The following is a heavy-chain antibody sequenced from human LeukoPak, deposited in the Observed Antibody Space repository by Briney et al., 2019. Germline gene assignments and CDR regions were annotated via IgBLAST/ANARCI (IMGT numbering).Heavy chain of an antibody. V-gene: IGHV3-48*01. D-gene: IGHD5-18*01. CDR2: ISSSSSTI. CDR3: AKASRFGYSYGSREYFYYMDV. CDR1: GFTFSSYS. Sequence: TGGSLRLSCAASGFTFSSYSMNWVRQAPGKGLEWVSYISSSSSTIYYADSVKGRFTISRDNSKNTLYLQMNTLRAEDTAVYYCAKASRFGYSYGSREYFYYMDVWGKGTTVTISS. J-gene: IGHJ6*03.